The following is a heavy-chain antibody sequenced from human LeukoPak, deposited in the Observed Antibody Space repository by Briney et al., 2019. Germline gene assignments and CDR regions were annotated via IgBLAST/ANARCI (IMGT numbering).Heavy chain of an antibody. CDR1: GFTFSSYW. Sequence: GGSLRLSCAASGFTFSSYWMHWVRQAPGKGLVWVSRINPDGSSTNYADSVKGRFTISRDNAKNSLYLQMNSLRAEDTAVYYCARPGIAVAGYFDYWGQGTLVTVSS. CDR3: ARPGIAVAGYFDY. D-gene: IGHD6-19*01. J-gene: IGHJ4*02. V-gene: IGHV3-74*01. CDR2: INPDGSST.